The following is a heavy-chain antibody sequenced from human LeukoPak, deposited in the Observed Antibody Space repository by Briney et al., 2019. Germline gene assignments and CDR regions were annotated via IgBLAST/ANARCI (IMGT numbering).Heavy chain of an antibody. D-gene: IGHD6-19*01. J-gene: IGHJ4*02. CDR2: ISWDGGST. V-gene: IGHV3-43*01. CDR1: GFTFDDYT. CDR3: ATTVAGYPDDYFDY. Sequence: GGSLRLSCAASGFTFDDYTMHWVRQAPGKGLEWVSLISWDGGSTYYADSVKGRFTISRDNAKNSLYLQMNSLRAEDTAVYYCATTVAGYPDDYFDYWGQGTLVTVSS.